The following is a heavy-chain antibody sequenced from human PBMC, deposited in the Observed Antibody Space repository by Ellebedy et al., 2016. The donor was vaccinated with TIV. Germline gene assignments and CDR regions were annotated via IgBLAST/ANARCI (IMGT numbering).Heavy chain of an antibody. CDR1: GFTFSNYA. CDR2: FSRSGGST. V-gene: IGHV3-23*01. Sequence: PGGSLRLSCAASGFTFSNYAMSRVRQAPGKGLEWVSAFSRSGGSTYYAGSVKGRFTISRDNSKDTLSLQMNSLRAEDTAVYYCANVYSSTWADSWGQGTLVTVSS. CDR3: ANVYSSTWADS. D-gene: IGHD6-13*01. J-gene: IGHJ4*02.